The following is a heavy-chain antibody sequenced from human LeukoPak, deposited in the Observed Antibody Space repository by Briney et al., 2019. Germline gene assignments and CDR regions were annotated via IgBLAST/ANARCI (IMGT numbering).Heavy chain of an antibody. V-gene: IGHV4-59*12. Sequence: KSSETLSLTCTVSGGSISSYYWSWIRQPPGKGLEWIGYIYYSGSTNYNPSLKSRVTMSVDTSKNHFSLNLSSVTAADTAMYYCARSSVGSGSNFDYWGQGTLVTVSS. CDR3: ARSSVGSGSNFDY. J-gene: IGHJ4*02. CDR2: IYYSGST. CDR1: GGSISSYY. D-gene: IGHD3-10*01.